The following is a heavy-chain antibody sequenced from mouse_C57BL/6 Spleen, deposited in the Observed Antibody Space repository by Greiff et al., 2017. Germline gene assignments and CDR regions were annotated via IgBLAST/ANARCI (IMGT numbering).Heavy chain of an antibody. CDR2: IDPTSRAT. CDR1: GYTFTSYW. J-gene: IGHJ4*01. V-gene: IGHV1-72*01. CDR3: ARPFYYGNPYAMDY. D-gene: IGHD2-1*01. Sequence: QVQLQQPGAELVKPGASVKLSCKASGYTFTSYWMHWVKQRPGRGLEWIGRIDPTSRATKYSDKFKSKATLTVDKPSSTAYMQLSSLTSEDSAVYYGARPFYYGNPYAMDYWGQGTSVTVSS.